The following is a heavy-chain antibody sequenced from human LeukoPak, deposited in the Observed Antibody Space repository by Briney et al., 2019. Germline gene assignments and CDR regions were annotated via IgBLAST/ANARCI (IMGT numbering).Heavy chain of an antibody. CDR1: GFTFSNYE. D-gene: IGHD6-19*01. V-gene: IGHV3-48*03. CDR3: ARDRGSGWYSGWYFDL. Sequence: GGSLRLSCAASGFTFSNYEMNWVRQAPGKGLEWVSYISSSGTTIYYADSVKGRFTISRDDAKNSLYLQMNSLRAEDTAVYYCARDRGSGWYSGWYFDLWGRGTLVTVSS. CDR2: ISSSGTTI. J-gene: IGHJ2*01.